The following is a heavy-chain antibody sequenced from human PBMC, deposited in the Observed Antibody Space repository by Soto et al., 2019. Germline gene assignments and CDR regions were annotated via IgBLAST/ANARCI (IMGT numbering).Heavy chain of an antibody. CDR2: ISYDGSNK. D-gene: IGHD6-6*01. V-gene: IGHV3-30*18. CDR3: AKDQSSSSGGFLFDY. CDR1: GFTFSSYG. J-gene: IGHJ4*02. Sequence: GGSLRLSCAASGFTFSSYGMHWVRQAPGKGLEWVAVISYDGSNKYYADSVKGRFTISRDNSKNTLYLQMNSLRAEDTAVYYCAKDQSSSSGGFLFDYWGQGTLVTVSS.